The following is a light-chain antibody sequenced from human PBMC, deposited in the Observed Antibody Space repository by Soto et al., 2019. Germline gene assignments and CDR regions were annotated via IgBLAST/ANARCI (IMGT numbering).Light chain of an antibody. V-gene: IGLV1-47*02. CDR3: AAWDDSLSSHV. J-gene: IGLJ1*01. Sequence: QSVLTQPPSASGTPGQRVTISCSGSSSNIGSNYVYWYQQLPGTAPKLLIYGNNQRPSGVPDRLSGSKSGTSASLAISGLRSEDEADYYCAAWDDSLSSHVFGTGTKVTVL. CDR1: SSNIGSNY. CDR2: GNN.